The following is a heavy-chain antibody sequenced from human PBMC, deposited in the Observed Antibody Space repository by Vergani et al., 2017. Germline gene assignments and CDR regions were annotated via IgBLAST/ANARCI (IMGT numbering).Heavy chain of an antibody. CDR1: GDTFTGYY. CDR2: INPNSGGT. CDR3: ARDGPGPNCSSTSCHYYYYYYMDV. D-gene: IGHD2-2*01. V-gene: IGHV1-2*02. Sequence: QVQLVQSGAEVKKPGASVKVSCKASGDTFTGYYMHWVRQAPGQGLEWMGWINPNSGGTNYAQKFQGRVTMTRDTSISTAYMELSRLRSDDTAVYYCARDGPGPNCSSTSCHYYYYYYMDVWGKGTTVTVSS. J-gene: IGHJ6*03.